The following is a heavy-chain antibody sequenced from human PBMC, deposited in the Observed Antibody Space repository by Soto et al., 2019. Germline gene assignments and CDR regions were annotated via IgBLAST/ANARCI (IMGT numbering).Heavy chain of an antibody. D-gene: IGHD6-13*01. J-gene: IGHJ6*02. CDR1: GFDFYNIG. CDR3: AKVRSYSSRWYSPDV. Sequence: EVQLLESGGDLVQPGGSLRLSCAGSGFDFYNIGMTWVRQAPGKGLEWVSAISGGGGSTFYAEAVKGRFSISRENSRGMLYLQMDHLSPEDTAVYYCAKVRSYSSRWYSPDVWGHGTTVTVFS. CDR2: ISGGGGST. V-gene: IGHV3-23*01.